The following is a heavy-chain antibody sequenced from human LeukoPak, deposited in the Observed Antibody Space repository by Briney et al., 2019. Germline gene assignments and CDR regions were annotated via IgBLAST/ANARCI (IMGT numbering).Heavy chain of an antibody. D-gene: IGHD3-3*01. Sequence: ASVKVSCKASGGTFSSYAISLVRQAPGQGLEWMGGIIPIFGTANYAQKFQGRVTITTDESTSTAYMELSSLRSEDTAVYYCARARAPDFRRYYFYMDVWGKGTTVTVSS. J-gene: IGHJ6*03. CDR2: IIPIFGTA. V-gene: IGHV1-69*05. CDR1: GGTFSSYA. CDR3: ARARAPDFRRYYFYMDV.